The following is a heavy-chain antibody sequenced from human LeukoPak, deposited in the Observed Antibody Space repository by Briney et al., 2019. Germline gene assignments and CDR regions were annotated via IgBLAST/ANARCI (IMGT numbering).Heavy chain of an antibody. CDR2: IRGIGRTT. CDR1: GFNFNNYP. J-gene: IGHJ6*03. Sequence: TGGSLRLSCAASGFNFNNYPMSWVRQAPGKGLEWVSSIRGIGRTTYYADSVKGRFIIYRDNSKNTLYLQMKSLRAEATAVYYCAKGQVTGHPYFYMDVWGKGTPVTVSS. CDR3: AKGQVTGHPYFYMDV. D-gene: IGHD2-21*02. V-gene: IGHV3-23*01.